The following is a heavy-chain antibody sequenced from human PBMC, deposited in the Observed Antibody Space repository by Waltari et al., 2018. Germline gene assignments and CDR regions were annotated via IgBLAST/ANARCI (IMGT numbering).Heavy chain of an antibody. V-gene: IGHV3-30*01. CDR3: ARDLAGDYPGNGMDV. CDR2: ISYDGSNK. D-gene: IGHD4-17*01. CDR1: GFTFSSYA. J-gene: IGHJ6*02. Sequence: QVQLVESGGGVVQPGRSLRLSCAASGFTFSSYAMHWVRQAPGKGLEWVAVISYDGSNKYYADSVKGRFTISRDNSKNTLYLQMNSLRAEDTAVYYCARDLAGDYPGNGMDVWGQGPRSPSP.